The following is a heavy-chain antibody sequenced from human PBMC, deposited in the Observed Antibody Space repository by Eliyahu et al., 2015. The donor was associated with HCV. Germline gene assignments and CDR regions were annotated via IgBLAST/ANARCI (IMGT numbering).Heavy chain of an antibody. D-gene: IGHD5-24*01. CDR2: IWYDGDNE. V-gene: IGHV3-33*01. Sequence: QVQLVESGGGVVQPGRSLRLSCAASGFIFRNYGLHWVRQAPGKGLEWVTVIWYDGDNEHYADSVKGRFTISRDNSKNTLYLQMNNLRAEDTAVYYCARSLGNAKRWLQLDRWGQGTLVTVSS. J-gene: IGHJ5*02. CDR3: ARSLGNAKRWLQLDR. CDR1: GFIFRNYG.